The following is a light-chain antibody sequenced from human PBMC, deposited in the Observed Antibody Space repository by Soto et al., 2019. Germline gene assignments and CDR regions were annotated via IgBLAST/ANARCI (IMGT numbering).Light chain of an antibody. CDR2: GAS. Sequence: EIVLTQSPATLSLSPGERATLSCRASQSVSSYLAWYQQKPGQAPRLLSYGASSRATDIPDRFSGSGSGTDFTLTISRLEPEDFAVYYCQQYGSSPITFGQGTRLEIK. V-gene: IGKV3-20*01. J-gene: IGKJ5*01. CDR1: QSVSSY. CDR3: QQYGSSPIT.